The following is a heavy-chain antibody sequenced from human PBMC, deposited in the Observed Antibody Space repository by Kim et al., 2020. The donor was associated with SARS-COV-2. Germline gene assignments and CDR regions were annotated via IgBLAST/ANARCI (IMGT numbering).Heavy chain of an antibody. J-gene: IGHJ1*01. CDR1: GFTFSAYD. CDR3: VVVVWGVAFVF. D-gene: IGHD3-16*01. Sequence: GGSLRLSCATSGFTFSAYDMNWARQAPGRGLEGFSFIIKLSSTIYYEDSVKVRFTFPRNNAKNSLSLQMASLTDEDRAVYFFVVVVWGVAFVFWGHGTLV. V-gene: IGHV3-48*02. CDR2: IIKLSSTI.